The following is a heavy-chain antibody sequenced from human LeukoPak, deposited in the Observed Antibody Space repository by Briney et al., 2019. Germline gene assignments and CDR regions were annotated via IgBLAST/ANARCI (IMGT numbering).Heavy chain of an antibody. CDR3: AGHHPRNTVDF. J-gene: IGHJ4*02. D-gene: IGHD2/OR15-2a*01. CDR1: GGSISSDGYY. Sequence: PSETLSLTCTVSGGSISSDGYYWSWIRQPPGKGLEWIAYISDIGSINYNPSLKSRVTISLDTSKNQFSLKLSSVTAADTAVYYCAGHHPRNTVDFWGQGTLVTVSS. CDR2: ISDIGSI. V-gene: IGHV4-61*08.